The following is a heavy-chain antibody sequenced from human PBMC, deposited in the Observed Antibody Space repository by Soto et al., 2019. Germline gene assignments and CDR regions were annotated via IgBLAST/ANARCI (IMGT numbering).Heavy chain of an antibody. D-gene: IGHD3-10*01. Sequence: SEILSLTCTVSGGSVSSGDYFWSWLRQSPGKRLEWIAYIYYSGSTNYNPSLKSRATISVDTPKSQVSLTLTSMTAADAALYYCARSPNYYYYGFDVWGQGTAVTVSS. V-gene: IGHV4-61*08. CDR3: ARSPNYYYYGFDV. CDR1: GGSVSSGDYF. CDR2: IYYSGST. J-gene: IGHJ6*02.